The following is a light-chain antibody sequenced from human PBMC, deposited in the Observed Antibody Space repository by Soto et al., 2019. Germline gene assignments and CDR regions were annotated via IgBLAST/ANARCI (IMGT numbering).Light chain of an antibody. Sequence: ELVLTQSPATLSLSPGERATLSCRASQSVSSYLAWYQQKPGQAPRLLIYDASNRATGIPARFSGSGSGTDFTLTISSLEAEDFAVYYCQQRSNWPLTFGGGTKVEI. J-gene: IGKJ4*01. V-gene: IGKV3-11*01. CDR3: QQRSNWPLT. CDR1: QSVSSY. CDR2: DAS.